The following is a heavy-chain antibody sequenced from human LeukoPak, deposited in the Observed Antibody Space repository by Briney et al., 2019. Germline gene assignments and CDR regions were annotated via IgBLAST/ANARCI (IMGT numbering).Heavy chain of an antibody. J-gene: IGHJ4*02. CDR1: GYSISSGYY. CDR2: IYHTGET. CDR3: ARGRFAELLFDI. V-gene: IGHV4-38-2*02. Sequence: SETLFLTCTVAGYSISSGYYWGWLRQSPGKGLEWIASIYHTGETHYHPSLKSRVSISVDTSNNQFSLRSTSATAADTAMYYCARGRFAELLFDIWGQGTLVTVSS. D-gene: IGHD3-10*01.